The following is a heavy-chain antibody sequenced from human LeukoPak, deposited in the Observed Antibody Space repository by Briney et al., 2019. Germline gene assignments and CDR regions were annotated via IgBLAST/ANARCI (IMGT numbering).Heavy chain of an antibody. V-gene: IGHV1-69*05. CDR3: ARDIGYDSSGYYRD. D-gene: IGHD3-22*01. CDR1: GGTFSSYA. CDR2: IIPIFGTA. Sequence: SVKVSCKASGGTFSSYAISWVRQAPGQGLEWMGGIIPIFGTANYAQKFQGRVTITTDESTSTAYMELGSLRSEDTAVYYCARDIGYDSSGYYRDWGQGTLVTVSS. J-gene: IGHJ4*02.